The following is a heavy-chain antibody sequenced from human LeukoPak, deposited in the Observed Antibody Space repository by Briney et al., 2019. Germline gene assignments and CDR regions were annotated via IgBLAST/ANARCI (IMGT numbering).Heavy chain of an antibody. V-gene: IGHV3-23*01. CDR3: AKDRVGVAVAAY. Sequence: GASLRLSCAGSGFTFSSYGMTWVRQAPGKGLEWVSAISGSGGSTYYADPVKGRFTISRDNSKNMLYLQMNTLRAEDTAIYYCAKDRVGVAVAAYWGQGTLSPSPQ. D-gene: IGHD6-19*01. CDR2: ISGSGGST. CDR1: GFTFSSYG. J-gene: IGHJ4*02.